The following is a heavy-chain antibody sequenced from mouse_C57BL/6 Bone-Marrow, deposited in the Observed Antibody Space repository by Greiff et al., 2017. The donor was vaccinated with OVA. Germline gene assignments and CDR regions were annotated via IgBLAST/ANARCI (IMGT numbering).Heavy chain of an antibody. D-gene: IGHD1-3*01. CDR2: IDPETGGT. CDR3: TRRGPLSGYFDY. J-gene: IGHJ2*01. Sequence: VKLMESGAELVRPGASVTLSCKASGYTFTDYEMHWVKQTPVHGLEWIGAIDPETGGTAYNQKFKGKAILTADKSSSTAYMELRSLTSEDSAVYYCTRRGPLSGYFDYWGQGTTLTVSS. V-gene: IGHV1-15*01. CDR1: GYTFTDYE.